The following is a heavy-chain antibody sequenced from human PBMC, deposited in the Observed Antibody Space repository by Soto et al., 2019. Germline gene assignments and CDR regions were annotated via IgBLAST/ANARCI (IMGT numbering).Heavy chain of an antibody. V-gene: IGHV3-23*01. D-gene: IGHD6-13*01. Sequence: TGGSLRLSCAASEFAFSSYAMSWVRQAPGKGLEWVSAISGSGASTYYADSVKGRFTISRDNSKNTLYLQMNSLRAEDTAVYYCAREQQLEGYFDYWGQGTLVTVSS. CDR3: AREQQLEGYFDY. CDR2: ISGSGAST. CDR1: EFAFSSYA. J-gene: IGHJ4*02.